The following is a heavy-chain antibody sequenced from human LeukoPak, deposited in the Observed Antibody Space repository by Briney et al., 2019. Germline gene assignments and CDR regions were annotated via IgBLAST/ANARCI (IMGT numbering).Heavy chain of an antibody. D-gene: IGHD2-15*01. CDR1: GFTFSSYA. CDR2: ISGSGGST. J-gene: IGHJ6*04. CDR3: AREVCCSGGGFPLDV. V-gene: IGHV3-23*01. Sequence: GGSLRLSCAASGFTFSSYAMSWVRQAPGKGLEWVSAISGSGGSTYYADSVKGRFTISRDNSKNTLYLQMNSLRSEDTAVYYCAREVCCSGGGFPLDVWGKGTTVTVSS.